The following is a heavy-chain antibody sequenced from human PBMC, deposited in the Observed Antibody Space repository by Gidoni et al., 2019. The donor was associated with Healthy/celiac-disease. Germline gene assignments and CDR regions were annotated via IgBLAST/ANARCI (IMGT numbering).Heavy chain of an antibody. CDR3: ARSANYPIVVVPAAIGGYFDY. Sequence: QVQLVESGGGVVQPGRSLRLSCAASGFTFSSYAMHWVRQAPGKGLEWVAVISYDGSNKYYADSVKGRFTISRDNSKNTLYLQMNSLRAEDTAVYYCARSANYPIVVVPAAIGGYFDYWGQGTLVTVSS. CDR1: GFTFSSYA. J-gene: IGHJ4*02. CDR2: ISYDGSNK. D-gene: IGHD2-2*02. V-gene: IGHV3-30-3*01.